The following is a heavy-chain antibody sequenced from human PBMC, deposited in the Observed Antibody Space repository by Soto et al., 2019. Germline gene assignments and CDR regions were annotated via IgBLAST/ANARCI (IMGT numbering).Heavy chain of an antibody. CDR3: ARHYYDTTGYHYFFDY. Sequence: QLQLQESGPGLVKPSETLSLTCTVSGASISNSNFYWGWIRQPPEKGLEWIGNIYYTGSTYYNPSLKSRVTRSVDTSKNQFSLQLSSVTAADTAVYYCARHYYDTTGYHYFFDYWGQGALITVSS. CDR1: GASISNSNFY. V-gene: IGHV4-39*01. D-gene: IGHD3-22*01. CDR2: IYYTGST. J-gene: IGHJ4*02.